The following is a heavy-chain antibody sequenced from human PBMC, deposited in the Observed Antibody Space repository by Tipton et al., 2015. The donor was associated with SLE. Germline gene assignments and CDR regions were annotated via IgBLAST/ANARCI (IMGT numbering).Heavy chain of an antibody. CDR2: IYSGGST. Sequence: PLRLSCAASGFTVNSHYLTWVRQAPGKGLEWVSVIYSGGSTYYADSVKGRFTISRDNSKNTLLLQMNKLRVEDTAVYYCASLGGGRFVGSLDIWGQGTNVTVSS. CDR3: ASLGGGRFVGSLDI. CDR1: GFTVNSHY. D-gene: IGHD1-26*01. V-gene: IGHV3-53*05. J-gene: IGHJ3*02.